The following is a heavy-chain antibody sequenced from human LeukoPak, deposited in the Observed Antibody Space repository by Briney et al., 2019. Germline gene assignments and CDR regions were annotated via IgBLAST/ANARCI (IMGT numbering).Heavy chain of an antibody. CDR2: ISYDGSNK. V-gene: IGHV3-30*18. J-gene: IGHJ4*02. Sequence: GRSLRLSCAASGFTFSSYGMHWVRQAPGKGLEWVAVISYDGSNKYYADSVKGRFTISRDDSKNTLYLQMNSLRAEDTAAYYCAKDFLGYLDYWGQGTLVTVSS. CDR1: GFTFSSYG. CDR3: AKDFLGYLDY.